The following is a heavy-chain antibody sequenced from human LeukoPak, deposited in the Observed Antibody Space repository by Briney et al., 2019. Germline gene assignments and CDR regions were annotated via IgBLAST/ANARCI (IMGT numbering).Heavy chain of an antibody. CDR3: AREVYGDTLNFDY. D-gene: IGHD5-18*01. CDR2: IIPIFGTA. J-gene: IGHJ4*02. V-gene: IGHV1-69*05. Sequence: ASVKVSCKASGGTFSSYAISWVRQAPGQGLEWMGGIIPIFGTANYAQKLQGRVTMTTDTSTSTAYMELRSLRSDDTAVYYCAREVYGDTLNFDYWGQGTLVTVSS. CDR1: GGTFSSYA.